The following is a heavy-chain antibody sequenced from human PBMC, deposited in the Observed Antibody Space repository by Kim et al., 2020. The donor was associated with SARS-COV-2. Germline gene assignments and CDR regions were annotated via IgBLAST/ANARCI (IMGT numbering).Heavy chain of an antibody. V-gene: IGHV3-53*01. CDR2: IYSGGST. Sequence: GGSLRLSCAASGFIFSSNYMSWVRQAPGKGLEWVSVIYSGGSTYYADSVKGRFTISRDNSKNTLYLQMNRLGAEDTAVYYCARELDYSGLDVWGQGTTVTVSS. J-gene: IGHJ6*02. CDR1: GFIFSSNY. CDR3: ARELDYSGLDV.